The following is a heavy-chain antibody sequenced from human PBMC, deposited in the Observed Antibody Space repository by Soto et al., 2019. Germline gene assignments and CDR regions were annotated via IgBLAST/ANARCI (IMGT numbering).Heavy chain of an antibody. J-gene: IGHJ4*02. CDR3: AKGRGGSGSLTPRVDF. CDR2: ISGGGDTT. V-gene: IGHV3-23*01. CDR1: GFTFNNYA. Sequence: EVQLLESGGGLVQPGGSLRLSCAASGFTFNNYAMTWVRQAPGKGLVWVSAISGGGDTTSYADSVKGRFTVSRDGSKNTLYLQVGSLRAEDTALYYCAKGRGGSGSLTPRVDFWGQGTLVTVSS. D-gene: IGHD3-10*01.